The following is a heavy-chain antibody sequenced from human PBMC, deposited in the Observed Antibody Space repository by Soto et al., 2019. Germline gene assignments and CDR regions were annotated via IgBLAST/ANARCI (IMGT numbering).Heavy chain of an antibody. CDR2: IDWADDK. D-gene: IGHD6-25*01. V-gene: IGHV2-70*01. CDR1: GFSLSTSGMC. CDR3: ASLLGLGPKRRFEY. Sequence: SGPTLVNPTPTLTLTCTFSGFSLSTSGMCVSWIRQPPGKALEWLALIDWADDKYYSTSLKTRLTISKDTSKNQVVLTITDMNPADTSTSFRASLLGLGPKRRFEYWGQGTLVTVS. J-gene: IGHJ4*02.